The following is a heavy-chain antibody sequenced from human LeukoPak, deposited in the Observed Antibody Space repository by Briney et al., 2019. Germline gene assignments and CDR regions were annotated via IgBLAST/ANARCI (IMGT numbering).Heavy chain of an antibody. V-gene: IGHV3-53*01. D-gene: IGHD2-15*01. CDR2: IYSGGST. CDR1: GFTFSSYS. Sequence: PGGSLRLSCAASGFTFSSYSMNWVRQAPGKGLEWVSVIYSGGSTYYADSVKGRFSISRDNSETTVFLQMNSLRAEDTAVYYCASGIIGGYYYNGMDVWGQGTTVTVSS. CDR3: ASGIIGGYYYNGMDV. J-gene: IGHJ6*02.